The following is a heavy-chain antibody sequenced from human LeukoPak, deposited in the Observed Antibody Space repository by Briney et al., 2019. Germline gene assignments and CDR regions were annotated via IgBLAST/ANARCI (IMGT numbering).Heavy chain of an antibody. V-gene: IGHV3-7*01. J-gene: IGHJ3*02. CDR2: TNQDGSQK. CDR1: GFTFSSYW. D-gene: IGHD1-26*01. Sequence: PGGSLRLSCAASGFTFSSYWMHWVRQAPGKGLEWVANTNQDGSQKYYVDSVKGRFTISRDNAKNSLYLQMNSLRAEDTAVYYCGKNRYSGSLSPFDIWGQGTMVTVSS. CDR3: GKNRYSGSLSPFDI.